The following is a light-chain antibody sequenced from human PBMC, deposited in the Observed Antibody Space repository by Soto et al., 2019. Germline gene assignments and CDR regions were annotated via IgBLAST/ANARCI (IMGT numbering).Light chain of an antibody. J-gene: IGLJ2*01. CDR3: GTWDTSLSGVV. CDR1: SSNVGTNY. CDR2: DNS. V-gene: IGLV1-51*01. Sequence: QSVLTQPPSVSAAPGQQISISCSGSSSNVGTNYVSWYQQLPGTAPKLLIYDNSRRPSGIPDRFSGSKSGTSATLGISGLQTGDEGDYYCGTWDTSLSGVVLGGGTKLTVL.